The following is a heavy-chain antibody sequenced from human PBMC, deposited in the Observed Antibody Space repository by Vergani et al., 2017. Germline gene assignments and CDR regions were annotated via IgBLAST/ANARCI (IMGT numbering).Heavy chain of an antibody. CDR2: ISGSGGST. Sequence: EVQLLESGGGLVQPGGSLRLSCAASGFTFSSYAMSWVRQPPGKGLGWVSAISGSGGSTYYADSVKGRFTISRDNSKNTLYLQMNSLRAEDTAVYYCAARQITKIVVDDPGDYWGQGTLVTVSS. CDR1: GFTFSSYA. V-gene: IGHV3-23*01. CDR3: AARQITKIVVDDPGDY. J-gene: IGHJ4*02. D-gene: IGHD3-22*01.